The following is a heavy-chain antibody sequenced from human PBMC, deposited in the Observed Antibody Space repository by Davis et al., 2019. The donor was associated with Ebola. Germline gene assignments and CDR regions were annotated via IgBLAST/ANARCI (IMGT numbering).Heavy chain of an antibody. CDR2: ISSSSSTI. CDR3: ARDQRLYYDFWSGYPYYYYGMDV. D-gene: IGHD3-3*01. J-gene: IGHJ6*02. Sequence: GGSLRLSCAASGFTFSSYSMNWVRQAPGKGLEWVSYISSSSSTIYYADSVKGRFTISRDNAKNSLYLQMNSLRAEDTAVYYCARDQRLYYDFWSGYPYYYYGMDVWGQGTTVTVSS. V-gene: IGHV3-48*01. CDR1: GFTFSSYS.